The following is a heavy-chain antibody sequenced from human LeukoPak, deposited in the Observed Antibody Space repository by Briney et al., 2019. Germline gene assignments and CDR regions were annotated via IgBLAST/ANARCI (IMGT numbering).Heavy chain of an antibody. D-gene: IGHD5-18*01. CDR3: NAGGYSYDY. CDR2: IKQDGSEK. Sequence: PGGSLRLFCAASGFTFSSYWMSWVRQAPGKGLEWVANIKQDGSEKYYVDSVKGRFTISRDNAKNSLYLQMNSLRAEDTAVYYCNAGGYSYDYWGQGTLVTVSS. J-gene: IGHJ4*02. V-gene: IGHV3-7*02. CDR1: GFTFSSYW.